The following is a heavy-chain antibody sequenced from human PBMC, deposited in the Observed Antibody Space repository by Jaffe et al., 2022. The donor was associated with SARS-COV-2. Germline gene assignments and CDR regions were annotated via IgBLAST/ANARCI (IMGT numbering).Heavy chain of an antibody. V-gene: IGHV3-21*01. D-gene: IGHD4-4*01. J-gene: IGHJ6*02. CDR3: ARGPDDYSNYEGRSYYYYGMDV. CDR1: GFTFSSYS. Sequence: EVQLVESGGGLVKPGGSLRLSCAASGFTFSSYSMNWVRQAPGKGLEWVSSISSSSSYIYYADSVKGRFTISRDNAKNSLYLQMNSLRAEDTAVYYCARGPDDYSNYEGRSYYYYGMDVWGQGTTVTVSS. CDR2: ISSSSSYI.